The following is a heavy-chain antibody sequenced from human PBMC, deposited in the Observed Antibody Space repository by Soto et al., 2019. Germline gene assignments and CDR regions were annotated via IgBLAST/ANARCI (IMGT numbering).Heavy chain of an antibody. CDR2: INHSGST. J-gene: IGHJ5*02. V-gene: IGHV4-34*01. CDR1: GGSFSGYY. CDR3: ARGEGRITIFGVDIREYNWFDP. D-gene: IGHD3-3*01. Sequence: PSETLSLTCAVYGGSFSGYYWSWIRQPPGKGLEWIGEINHSGSTNYNPSLKSRVTISVDTSKNQFSLKLSSVTAADTAVYYCARGEGRITIFGVDIREYNWFDPWGQGTLVTV.